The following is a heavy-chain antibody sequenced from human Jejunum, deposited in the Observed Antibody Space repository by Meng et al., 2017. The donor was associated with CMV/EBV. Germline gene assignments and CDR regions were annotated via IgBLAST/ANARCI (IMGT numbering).Heavy chain of an antibody. V-gene: IGHV1-3*01. CDR2: INGGNGKT. CDR1: GYTFTSYA. CDR3: ARDVVVPAALTVRIDY. D-gene: IGHD2-2*01. J-gene: IGHJ4*02. Sequence: QVQLVQYGAEVKKPGASVKVSCKASGYTFTSYAIHWVRQAPGQRLEWMGWINGGNGKTKYSQKFQGRVTITRDTSASTAYMELSSLRSEDTAVYYCARDVVVPAALTVRIDYWGQGTLVTVSS.